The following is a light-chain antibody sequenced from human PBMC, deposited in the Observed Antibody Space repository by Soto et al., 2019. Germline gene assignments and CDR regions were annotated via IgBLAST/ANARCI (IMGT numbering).Light chain of an antibody. CDR3: GAWDSSLSAWL. CDR2: AND. CDR1: SSNIGDNH. V-gene: IGLV1-51*01. J-gene: IGLJ3*02. Sequence: QSVLTQPPSVSAAPGQKVTISCSGSSSNIGDNHVSWYQQFPGTAPKLLIYANDNRPSGIPDRVSASKSGTSASLAITGLQPGDEADYYCGAWDSSLSAWLFGGGTKLTVL.